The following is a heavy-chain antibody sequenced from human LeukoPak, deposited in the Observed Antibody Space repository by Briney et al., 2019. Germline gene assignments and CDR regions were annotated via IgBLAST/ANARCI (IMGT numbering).Heavy chain of an antibody. CDR2: ISAYNGNT. CDR1: GYTFTNYG. Sequence: ASVKVSCKASGYTFTNYGVNWVRQAPGQGLEWMGWISAYNGNTNFAQKLQGRVTMTTNTSTSTAYLELRSLRSDDTAVYYCARDIRPYCSGGSCYLGGGYWGQGTLVTVSS. J-gene: IGHJ4*02. V-gene: IGHV1-18*01. D-gene: IGHD2-15*01. CDR3: ARDIRPYCSGGSCYLGGGY.